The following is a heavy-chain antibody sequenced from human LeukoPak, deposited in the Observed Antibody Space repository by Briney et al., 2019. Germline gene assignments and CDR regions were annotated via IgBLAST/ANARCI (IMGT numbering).Heavy chain of an antibody. CDR1: GFTLSGYW. CDR3: ARDPSPDSP. CDR2: LHADGIER. Sequence: PGGSLRLSCAASGFTLSGYWMSWVRQAPGKGLEWVARLHADGIERYFVDSVKGRFTISRDNAKNSLYLQMYSLRLDDTAVYYCARDPSPDSPWGQGTLVTVSS. V-gene: IGHV3-7*01. D-gene: IGHD6-6*01. J-gene: IGHJ5*02.